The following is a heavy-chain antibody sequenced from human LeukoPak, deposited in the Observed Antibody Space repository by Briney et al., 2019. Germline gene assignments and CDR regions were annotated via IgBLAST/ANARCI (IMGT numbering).Heavy chain of an antibody. Sequence: SETLSLTCTVSGGSISSSSFYCGWIRQPPGKGLEWIGSINYSGGSYYNPSLKSRVTMSVDTSKNQFSLKLSSVTAADTAVYYCASLRSMIVVVTGGPPDYWGQGTLVTVSS. D-gene: IGHD3-22*01. J-gene: IGHJ4*02. CDR1: GGSISSSSFY. V-gene: IGHV4-39*01. CDR2: INYSGGS. CDR3: ASLRSMIVVVTGGPPDY.